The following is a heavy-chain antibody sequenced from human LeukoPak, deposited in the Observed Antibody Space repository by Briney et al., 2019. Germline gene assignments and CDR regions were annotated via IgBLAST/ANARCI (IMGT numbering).Heavy chain of an antibody. V-gene: IGHV4-59*08. J-gene: IGHJ4*02. Sequence: NPSETLSLTCTVSGGSISSYYWSWIRQPPGKGLEWIGYIYYSGSTNYNPSLKSRVTISVDTSKNQFSLKLSSVTAADTAVYYCARHVDYGDYEDYWGQGTLVTVPS. CDR2: IYYSGST. D-gene: IGHD4-17*01. CDR3: ARHVDYGDYEDY. CDR1: GGSISSYY.